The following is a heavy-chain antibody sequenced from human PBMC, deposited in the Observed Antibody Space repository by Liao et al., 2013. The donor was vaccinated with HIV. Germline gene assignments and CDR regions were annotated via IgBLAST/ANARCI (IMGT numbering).Heavy chain of an antibody. Sequence: QLQLQESGSGLVKPSQTLSLTCAVSGDSVSSGGYSWNWVRQPPGKGLEWIGYISHSGSTHYNPSLKSRVTISVDRSKNQFSLKLTSVTAADTAVYYCARDKGDFWSGYSYFDYWGQGTLVTVSS. J-gene: IGHJ4*02. V-gene: IGHV4-30-2*01. CDR2: ISHSGST. D-gene: IGHD3-3*01. CDR1: GDSVSSGGYS. CDR3: ARDKGDFWSGYSYFDY.